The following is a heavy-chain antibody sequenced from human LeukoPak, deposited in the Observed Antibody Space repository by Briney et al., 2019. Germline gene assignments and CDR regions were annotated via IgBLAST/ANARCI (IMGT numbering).Heavy chain of an antibody. Sequence: PGGSLRLFCAASGFTFDEYGMSGVRQAAGKGLEGVAGINLNGGSTDYADSVKGRFTISRDNAKNSLYLQMNSLRAEDTAVYYCARGSLGGNSRDFAYWGQGTLVTVSS. V-gene: IGHV3-20*04. CDR3: ARGSLGGNSRDFAY. J-gene: IGHJ4*02. CDR2: INLNGGST. D-gene: IGHD4-23*01. CDR1: GFTFDEYG.